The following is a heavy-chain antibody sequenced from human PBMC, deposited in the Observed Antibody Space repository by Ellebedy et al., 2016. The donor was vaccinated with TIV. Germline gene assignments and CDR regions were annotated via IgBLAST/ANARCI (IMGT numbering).Heavy chain of an antibody. V-gene: IGHV3-30*01. CDR3: VRDDYYGSGTDY. CDR1: GFTLSNYP. D-gene: IGHD3-10*01. CDR2: IAYDGNDE. Sequence: GESLKISCAASGFTLSNYPMHWVRQAPGKGLEWVAVIAYDGNDEYYADSVKGRFTISRDNSKNTVYLQMTSLRRADTAVYFCVRDDYYGSGTDYWGQGTLVSVSS. J-gene: IGHJ4*02.